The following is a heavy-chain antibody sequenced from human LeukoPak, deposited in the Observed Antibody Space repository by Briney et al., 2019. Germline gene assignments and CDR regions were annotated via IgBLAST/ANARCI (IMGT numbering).Heavy chain of an antibody. CDR1: GFSFSTDS. D-gene: IGHD4-17*01. J-gene: IGHJ4*02. CDR3: ASSDYGDYNFAY. Sequence: PGGSLRLSCAASGFSFSTDSMNWVRQAPGKGLEWVSYISSSSSTIYYADSVKGRFTISRDNAKNSLYLQMNSLRAEDTAVYYCASSDYGDYNFAYWGQGTLLTVSS. CDR2: ISSSSSTI. V-gene: IGHV3-48*01.